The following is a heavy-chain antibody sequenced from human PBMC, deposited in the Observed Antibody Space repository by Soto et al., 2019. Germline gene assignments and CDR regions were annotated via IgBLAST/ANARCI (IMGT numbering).Heavy chain of an antibody. CDR3: AREPPDSSGSYFDY. CDR2: ISAYNGNT. V-gene: IGHV1-18*04. Sequence: GASVKVSCKASGYTFTIYGISWVVQAPGQGLEGMGCISAYNGNTNYAQKLQGRVTMTTDTSTSTAYMELRSLRSDDTAVYYCAREPPDSSGSYFDYWGQGTLVTVSS. J-gene: IGHJ4*02. D-gene: IGHD3-22*01. CDR1: GYTFTIYG.